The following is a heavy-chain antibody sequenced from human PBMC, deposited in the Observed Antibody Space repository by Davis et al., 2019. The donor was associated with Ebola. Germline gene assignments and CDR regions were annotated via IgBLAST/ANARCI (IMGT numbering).Heavy chain of an antibody. V-gene: IGHV4-59*01. Sequence: PSETLSLTCTVSGGSISSYYWSWIRQPPGKGLEWIGYIYYSGSTNYNPSLKSRVTISVDTSKNQFSLKLSSVTAADTAVYYCARVSVVVVAATDWYFDLWGRGTLVTVSS. CDR2: IYYSGST. D-gene: IGHD2-15*01. J-gene: IGHJ2*01. CDR3: ARVSVVVVAATDWYFDL. CDR1: GGSISSYY.